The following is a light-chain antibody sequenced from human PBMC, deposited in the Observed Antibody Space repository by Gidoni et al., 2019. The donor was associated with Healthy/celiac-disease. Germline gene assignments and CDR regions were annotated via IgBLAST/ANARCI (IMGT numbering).Light chain of an antibody. V-gene: IGKV1-39*01. CDR2: AAS. CDR1: QNISSS. Sequence: DSQMTQSPSSLSASVGDRVTITCRASQNISSSLNWYQQKPGKVPKLLIYAASSLQSGVPSRFSGSGSGTDFTLTISSLQPEDFASYHCQQSYSTPLTFGGGTRVEIK. CDR3: QQSYSTPLT. J-gene: IGKJ4*01.